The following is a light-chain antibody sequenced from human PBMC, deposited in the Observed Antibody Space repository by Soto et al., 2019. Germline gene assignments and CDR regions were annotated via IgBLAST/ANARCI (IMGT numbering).Light chain of an antibody. J-gene: IGLJ2*01. Sequence: QAVVTQEPSLTVSPGGTVTLTCGASTGAVTSNHHPYWFQQKAGQAPRTLIYDTSNKHSWTPARCSGSLLGDKAALTLSGAQPEDEAQYYCLLSYNAARVFGGGTQLTVL. V-gene: IGLV7-46*01. CDR3: LLSYNAARV. CDR1: TGAVTSNHH. CDR2: DTS.